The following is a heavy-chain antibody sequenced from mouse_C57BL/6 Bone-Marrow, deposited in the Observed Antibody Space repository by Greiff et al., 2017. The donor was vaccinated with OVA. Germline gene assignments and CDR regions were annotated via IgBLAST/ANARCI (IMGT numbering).Heavy chain of an antibody. CDR2: IDPENGDT. Sequence: VQLQQSGAELVRPGASVKLSCTASGFNIKDDYMHWVKQRPEQGLEWIGWIDPENGDTEYASKFQGKATITADKSSNTSYLQLSSLTSEVTAVYSCTKTYYYGSHWYFDVWGTGTTVTVSS. CDR1: GFNIKDDY. CDR3: TKTYYYGSHWYFDV. D-gene: IGHD1-1*01. J-gene: IGHJ1*03. V-gene: IGHV14-4*01.